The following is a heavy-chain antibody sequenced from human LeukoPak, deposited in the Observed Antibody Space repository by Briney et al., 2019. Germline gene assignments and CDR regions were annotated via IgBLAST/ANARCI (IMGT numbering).Heavy chain of an antibody. CDR2: ISSGSSYI. CDR1: GFTFSNAW. D-gene: IGHD2-15*01. Sequence: GGSLRLSCAASGFTFSNAWMSWVRQAPGKGLEWVSSISSGSSYIYYADSVKGRFTISRDNAKNSLYLQMNSLRAEDTAVYYCARERGYSLYYYYYYMDVWGKGTTVTVSS. J-gene: IGHJ6*03. CDR3: ARERGYSLYYYYYYMDV. V-gene: IGHV3-21*01.